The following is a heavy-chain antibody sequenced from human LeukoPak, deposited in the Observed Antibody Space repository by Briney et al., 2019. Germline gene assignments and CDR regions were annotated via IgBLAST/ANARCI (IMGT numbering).Heavy chain of an antibody. V-gene: IGHV3-48*03. CDR2: ISSSGSTI. Sequence: PGGSLRLSCAASGFTFSSYEMNWVRQAPGKGLEWVSYISSSGSTIYYADSVKGRFTISRDNAKNSLYLQMNSLRAEDTAVYYCARDWVDTAMAFFDYWGQGTLVNVSS. J-gene: IGHJ4*02. CDR1: GFTFSSYE. CDR3: ARDWVDTAMAFFDY. D-gene: IGHD5-18*01.